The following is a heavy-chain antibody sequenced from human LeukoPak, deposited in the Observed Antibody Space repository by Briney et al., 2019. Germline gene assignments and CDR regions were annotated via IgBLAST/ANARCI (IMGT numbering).Heavy chain of an antibody. CDR1: GFTFSDYW. V-gene: IGHV3-74*01. CDR3: ARDRIQGDTFDI. Sequence: SGGSLRLSCAASGFTFSDYWMHWVRQAPGKGLVWVSRIKTDGSSTSYADSVKGRFTISRDNAKNTLYLQMNSLRAEDTAVYYCARDRIQGDTFDIWGQGTMVTVSS. CDR2: IKTDGSST. J-gene: IGHJ3*02. D-gene: IGHD5-18*01.